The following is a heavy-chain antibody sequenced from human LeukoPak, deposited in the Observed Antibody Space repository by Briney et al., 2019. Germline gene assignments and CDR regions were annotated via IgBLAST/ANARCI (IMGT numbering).Heavy chain of an antibody. CDR3: ARARGGGGSYGHFDY. D-gene: IGHD2-21*02. V-gene: IGHV4-4*07. J-gene: IGHJ4*02. Sequence: SETLSLTCTVSGASISNYYWTWIRQPAGEVLEWIGRIYSSGNTNYNPSLKSRVTMSLDTSKNQFSLRLSSVTAADTAVYYCARARGGGGSYGHFDYWGQGTLVTVSS. CDR1: GASISNYY. CDR2: IYSSGNT.